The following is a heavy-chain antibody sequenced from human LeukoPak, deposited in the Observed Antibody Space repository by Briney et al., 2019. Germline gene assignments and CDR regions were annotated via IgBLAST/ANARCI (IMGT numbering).Heavy chain of an antibody. CDR3: ARARPSMWIDY. V-gene: IGHV3-23*01. J-gene: IGHJ4*02. CDR2: ISGSGRST. Sequence: GGSLRLSCAASGFTFSRFAMSWVRQAPGKGLEWVSTISGSGRSTYYADSVKGRFTISRDSSKNTLYLQMNSLRPEDTAVYYCARARPSMWIDYWGQGTLVTVSS. CDR1: GFTFSRFA. D-gene: IGHD5-12*01.